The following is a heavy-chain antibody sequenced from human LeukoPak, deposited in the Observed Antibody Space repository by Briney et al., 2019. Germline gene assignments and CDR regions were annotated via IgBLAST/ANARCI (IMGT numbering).Heavy chain of an antibody. J-gene: IGHJ2*01. V-gene: IGHV4-59*12. CDR3: ARDPGSYFDL. D-gene: IGHD3-10*01. CDR1: GDSISGNY. CDR2: IFYTGTT. Sequence: SETLSLTCTVSGDSISGNYWSWIRQPPGKGLEWIGYIFYTGTTNYNPSLKSRVTISVDMSKNHFSLKLNSVTAADTAVYYCARDPGSYFDLWGRGTLVTVSS.